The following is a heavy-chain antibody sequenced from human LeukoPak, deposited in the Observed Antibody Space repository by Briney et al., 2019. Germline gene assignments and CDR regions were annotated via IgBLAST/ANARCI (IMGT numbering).Heavy chain of an antibody. CDR2: ISGNNDNP. CDR3: ARDGTSTDDY. V-gene: IGHV1-18*01. D-gene: IGHD2-2*01. Sequence: ASVKVSCKASGYTFSNFGINWVRQAPGQGLEWMGWISGNNDNPNYGQKFQGRFTVTTDSSTNTAYMELTNLRFDDTAVYYWARDGTSTDDYWGQGTLVTVSS. CDR1: GYTFSNFG. J-gene: IGHJ4*02.